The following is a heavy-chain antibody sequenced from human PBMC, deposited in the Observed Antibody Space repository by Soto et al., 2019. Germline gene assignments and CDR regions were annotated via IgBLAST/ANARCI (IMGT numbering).Heavy chain of an antibody. V-gene: IGHV3-7*01. Sequence: GGSLRLSCAASGFTFSSYWMSWVRQAPGKGLEWVANIKQDGSEKYYVDSVKGRFTISRDNAKNSLYLQMNSLRAEDTAVYYCARFRLGYCSGGSCLRQNWFDPWGQGTLVTVSS. D-gene: IGHD2-15*01. CDR3: ARFRLGYCSGGSCLRQNWFDP. J-gene: IGHJ5*02. CDR1: GFTFSSYW. CDR2: IKQDGSEK.